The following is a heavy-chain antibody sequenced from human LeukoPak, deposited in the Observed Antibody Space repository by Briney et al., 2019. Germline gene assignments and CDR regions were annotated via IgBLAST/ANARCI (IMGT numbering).Heavy chain of an antibody. V-gene: IGHV4-59*01. CDR1: GGFISSYY. D-gene: IGHD3-10*01. Sequence: SETLSLTCTVSGGFISSYYWSWIRQPPGKGLEWIGYIYYSGSTNYNPSLKSRVTISIDTSKNQFSLKLSSVTAADTAVYYCARDLYGSGSYLIGFDYWGQGTLVTVSS. CDR3: ARDLYGSGSYLIGFDY. J-gene: IGHJ4*02. CDR2: IYYSGST.